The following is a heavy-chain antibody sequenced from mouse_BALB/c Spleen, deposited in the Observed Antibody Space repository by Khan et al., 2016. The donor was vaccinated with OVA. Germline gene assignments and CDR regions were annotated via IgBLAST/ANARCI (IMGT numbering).Heavy chain of an antibody. V-gene: IGHV1-77*01. CDR2: IYPGGDTT. J-gene: IGHJ3*01. D-gene: IGHD1-1*02. CDR3: ARAWWDVFAY. Sequence: QVLLKESGPELVKPGASVKMSCKASGYTFTDYVMNWVKQRNGQGLEWIGQIYPGGDTTYYNEKFKGKATLTADRSSSTAYMQLSNLTSEDAAVYVCARAWWDVFAYGGQGTLVTVAA. CDR1: GYTFTDYV.